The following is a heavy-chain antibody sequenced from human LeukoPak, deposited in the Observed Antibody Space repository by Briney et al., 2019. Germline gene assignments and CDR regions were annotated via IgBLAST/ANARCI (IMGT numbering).Heavy chain of an antibody. D-gene: IGHD3-16*01. CDR2: IKQDGREK. CDR3: ARGADMGD. Sequence: GESLRLSCAASGFTFRSQWMTWGRQTPGKGLEWVANIKQDGREKNYGDPVKGRFTISRDNAKNSLYLQMNSLRVEDTAVYYCARGADMGDWGQGTPVTVSS. CDR1: GFTFRSQW. J-gene: IGHJ4*02. V-gene: IGHV3-7*01.